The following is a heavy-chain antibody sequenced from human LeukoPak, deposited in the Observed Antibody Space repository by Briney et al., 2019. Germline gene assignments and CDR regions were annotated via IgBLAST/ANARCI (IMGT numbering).Heavy chain of an antibody. D-gene: IGHD6-13*01. J-gene: IGHJ3*02. V-gene: IGHV3-21*01. CDR3: ARESSSWYGSGDAFDI. Sequence: KSGGSLRLSCAASGFTFSSYSMNWVRQAPGKGLEWVPSISSSSSYIYCADSVKGRFTISRDNAKNSLYLQMNSLRAEDTAVYYCARESSSWYGSGDAFDIRGQGTMVTVSS. CDR1: GFTFSSYS. CDR2: ISSSSSYI.